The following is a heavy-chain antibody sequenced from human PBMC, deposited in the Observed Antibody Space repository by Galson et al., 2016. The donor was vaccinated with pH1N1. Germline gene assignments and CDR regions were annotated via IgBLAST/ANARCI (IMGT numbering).Heavy chain of an antibody. J-gene: IGHJ5*02. CDR3: ARDTGA. Sequence: MSWVRQAPGKGLEWVSCIYSGGDTYYADSVKGRFTVSRDSSKNTVYLQMNSLRAEDTAVYYCARDTGAWGQGTLVTVSS. V-gene: IGHV3-53*01. CDR2: IYSGGDT. D-gene: IGHD7-27*01.